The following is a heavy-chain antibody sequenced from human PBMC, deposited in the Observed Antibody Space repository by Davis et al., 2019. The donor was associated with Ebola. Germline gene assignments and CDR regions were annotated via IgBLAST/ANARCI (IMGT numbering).Heavy chain of an antibody. Sequence: HSQTLSLTCAISGDSVSGSSGAWNWIRQSPSRGLEWLGRTYYSSKWYNDYAVSVKSRITINPDTSKNQFSLQLNSVTPEDTAVYYCARDQGWSIAARGPFDPWGQGTLVTVSS. CDR1: GDSVSGSSGA. J-gene: IGHJ5*02. CDR3: ARDQGWSIAARGPFDP. D-gene: IGHD6-6*01. CDR2: TYYSSKWYN. V-gene: IGHV6-1*01.